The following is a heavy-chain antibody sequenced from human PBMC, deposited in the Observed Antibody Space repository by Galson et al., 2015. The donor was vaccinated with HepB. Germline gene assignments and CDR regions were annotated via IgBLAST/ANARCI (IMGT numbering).Heavy chain of an antibody. J-gene: IGHJ4*02. Sequence: SLRLSCAASGFTFSSYAMSWVRQAPGKGLEWVSAISGSGGSTYYADSVKGRSTISRDNSKNTLYLQMNSLRAEDTAVYYCAKDTLDFWSGYYLDYFDYWGQGTLVTVSS. CDR2: ISGSGGST. CDR1: GFTFSSYA. V-gene: IGHV3-23*01. D-gene: IGHD3-3*01. CDR3: AKDTLDFWSGYYLDYFDY.